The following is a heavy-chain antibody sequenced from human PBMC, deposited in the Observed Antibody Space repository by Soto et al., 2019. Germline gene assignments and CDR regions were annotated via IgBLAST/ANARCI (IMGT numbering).Heavy chain of an antibody. V-gene: IGHV3-15*01. CDR1: GFTFSNAW. Sequence: GGSLRLSCAATGFTFSNAWMSWVRQAPGKGLEWVGRIKSKTAGRTTDYAAPVKGRFTISRDDSKNTLYLQMNSLKTEGTAVYYCTTTVVAATDAFDIWGQGTMVAVSS. D-gene: IGHD2-15*01. CDR3: TTTVVAATDAFDI. CDR2: IKSKTAGRTT. J-gene: IGHJ3*02.